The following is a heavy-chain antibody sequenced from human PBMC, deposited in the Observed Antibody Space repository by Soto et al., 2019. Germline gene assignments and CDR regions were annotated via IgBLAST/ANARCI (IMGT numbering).Heavy chain of an antibody. CDR3: ARAYYYDSSGYS. V-gene: IGHV3-48*02. CDR2: ISSSSSTI. D-gene: IGHD3-22*01. Sequence: LRLSCAASGFTFSNYSMNWVRQAPGKGLEWVSYISSSSSTIYYADSVKGRFTISRDNAKNSLYLQMNSLRDEDTAVYYCARAYYYDSSGYSWGQGTLVTVYS. J-gene: IGHJ5*02. CDR1: GFTFSNYS.